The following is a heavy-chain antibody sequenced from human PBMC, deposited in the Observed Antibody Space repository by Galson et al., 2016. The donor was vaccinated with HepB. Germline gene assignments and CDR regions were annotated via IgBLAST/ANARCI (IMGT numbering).Heavy chain of an antibody. CDR3: AKDSILDD. CDR1: GFTFSHYT. J-gene: IGHJ4*02. D-gene: IGHD3-3*01. Sequence: SLRLSCAASGFTFSHYTMNWVRQPPGKGLEWVSSISISSNFIHYADSVKGRFIISRDNAKNSLFLQMSSLIAEETAIYYCAKDSILDDWGQGILVTVSS. CDR2: ISISSNFI. V-gene: IGHV3-21*01.